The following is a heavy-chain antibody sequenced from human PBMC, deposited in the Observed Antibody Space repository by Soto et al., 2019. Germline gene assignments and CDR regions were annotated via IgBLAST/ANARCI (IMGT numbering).Heavy chain of an antibody. Sequence: SETLSLTCTVSGGSISSGCYYWSWIRQHPGKGLEWIGYIYYSGSTYYNPSLKSRVTISVDTSKNQFSLKLSSVTAADTAVYYCARGGRVVVGGYYFDYWGQGTLVTVSS. CDR2: IYYSGST. V-gene: IGHV4-31*03. D-gene: IGHD2-15*01. CDR1: GGSISSGCYY. CDR3: ARGGRVVVGGYYFDY. J-gene: IGHJ4*02.